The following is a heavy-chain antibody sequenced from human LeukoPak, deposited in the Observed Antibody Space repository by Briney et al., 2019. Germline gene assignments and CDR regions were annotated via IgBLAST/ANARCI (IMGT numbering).Heavy chain of an antibody. Sequence: PGGSLRLSCAASGFTFSSNAMTWVRQAPGKGLEWVSTITVSGGSTYYADSVKGRFTISRDNSKNTLYLQMNSLRAEDTAVYYCAKYGVSPSGAFDPRDPFDIWGQGTMVTVSS. D-gene: IGHD2-15*01. CDR2: ITVSGGST. CDR3: AKYGVSPSGAFDPRDPFDI. J-gene: IGHJ3*02. V-gene: IGHV3-23*01. CDR1: GFTFSSNA.